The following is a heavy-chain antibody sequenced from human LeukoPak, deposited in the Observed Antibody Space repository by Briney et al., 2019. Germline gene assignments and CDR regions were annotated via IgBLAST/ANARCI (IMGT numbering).Heavy chain of an antibody. CDR3: ARSSSWPLFDY. D-gene: IGHD6-13*01. CDR1: GFTVSSNY. V-gene: IGHV3-53*01. CDR2: IYSGGST. J-gene: IGHJ4*02. Sequence: GGSLRLSCAASGFTVSSNYMSWVRQAPGKGLEWVSVIYSGGSTYYADSVKGRFTISRDNSKNTLYLQINSLRAEDTAVYYCARSSSWPLFDYWGQGTLVTVSS.